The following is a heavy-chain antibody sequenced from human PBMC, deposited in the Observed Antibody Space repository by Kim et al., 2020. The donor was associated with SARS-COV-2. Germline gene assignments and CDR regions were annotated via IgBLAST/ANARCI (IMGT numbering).Heavy chain of an antibody. J-gene: IGHJ4*02. Sequence: GGSLRLSCAASGFTFSSYWMTWVRQAPGKGLEWVANIKQDGSEKNIADSVKGRFIISRDNAEKSLYLQMNSLRAEDTAVYYCAKVRGGIVVGVIDYWGQG. CDR1: GFTFSSYW. CDR2: IKQDGSEK. CDR3: AKVRGGIVVGVIDY. D-gene: IGHD2-2*01. V-gene: IGHV3-7*03.